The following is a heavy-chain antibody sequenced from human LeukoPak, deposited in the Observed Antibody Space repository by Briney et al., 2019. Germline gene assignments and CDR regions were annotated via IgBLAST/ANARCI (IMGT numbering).Heavy chain of an antibody. CDR3: ATGRSSWHRRKGNYFDY. Sequence: ASVKVSCKASGYPFTSYGISWVRQAPGKGLEWMGGFDPEDGETIYAQKFQGRVTMTEDTSTDTAYMELSSLRSEDTAVYYCATGRSSWHRRKGNYFDYWGQGTLVTVSS. CDR2: FDPEDGET. D-gene: IGHD6-13*01. J-gene: IGHJ4*02. CDR1: GYPFTSYG. V-gene: IGHV1-24*01.